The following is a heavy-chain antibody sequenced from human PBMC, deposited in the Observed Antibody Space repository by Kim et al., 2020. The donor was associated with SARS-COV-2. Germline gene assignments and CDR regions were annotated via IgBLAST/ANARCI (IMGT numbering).Heavy chain of an antibody. CDR2: IYYDGSNK. J-gene: IGHJ6*04. V-gene: IGHV3-33*01. CDR3: SRASLDNWDVVYYGMDV. CDR1: GFIFSSYG. D-gene: IGHD1-20*01. Sequence: GGSLRLSCAASGFIFSSYGMHWVRQAPGKGQEWVALIYYDGSNKYYLDSLKGRFTISRDNSKNTLYLQMNSLRADDTAVYYCSRASLDNWDVVYYGMDVWGEGNTVTVSS.